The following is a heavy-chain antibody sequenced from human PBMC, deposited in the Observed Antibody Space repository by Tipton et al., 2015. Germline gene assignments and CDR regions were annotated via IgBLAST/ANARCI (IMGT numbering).Heavy chain of an antibody. CDR3: AQIGSTGTEGRGHGDF. V-gene: IGHV1-69*06. J-gene: IGHJ4*02. Sequence: QSGAEVKKPGSSVKVSCKTPEDTFSNYVSIWVRRAPGQGLEWMGGTVPLFGTGDYAQKFRDRITVAADKSTSTVYLQLRSLTSDDTAIYYCAQIGSTGTEGRGHGDFWGQGTLITVSS. CDR2: TVPLFGTG. D-gene: IGHD1-7*01. CDR1: EDTFSNYV.